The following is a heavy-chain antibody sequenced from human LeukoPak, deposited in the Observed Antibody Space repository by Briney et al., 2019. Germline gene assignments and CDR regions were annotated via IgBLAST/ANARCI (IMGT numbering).Heavy chain of an antibody. CDR1: GFTFSSYA. J-gene: IGHJ4*02. Sequence: PGGSLRLSCAASGFTFSSYAMSWVRQAPGKGLEWVSAISGSGGSTYYADSVKGQFTISRDNSKNTLYLQMNSLRAEDTAVYYCATHERSTWYGDLDCWGQGTLVTVSS. D-gene: IGHD6-13*01. CDR3: ATHERSTWYGDLDC. V-gene: IGHV3-23*01. CDR2: ISGSGGST.